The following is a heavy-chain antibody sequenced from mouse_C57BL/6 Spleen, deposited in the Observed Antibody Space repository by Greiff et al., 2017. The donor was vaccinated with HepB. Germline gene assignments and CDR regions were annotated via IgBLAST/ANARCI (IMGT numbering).Heavy chain of an antibody. D-gene: IGHD2-1*01. V-gene: IGHV1-7*01. CDR3: ARNYGNYGRAWFAY. J-gene: IGHJ3*01. CDR2: INPSSGYT. Sequence: VQLQQSGAELAKPGASVKLSCKASGYTFTSYWMHWVKQRPGQGLEWIGYINPSSGYTKYNQKFKDKATLTADKFSSTAYMQLSSLTYEDSAVYYCARNYGNYGRAWFAYWGQGTLVTVSA. CDR1: GYTFTSYW.